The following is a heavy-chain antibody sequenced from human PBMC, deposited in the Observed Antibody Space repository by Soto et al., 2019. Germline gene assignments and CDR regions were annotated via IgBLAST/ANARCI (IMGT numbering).Heavy chain of an antibody. D-gene: IGHD3-10*01. V-gene: IGHV3-11*05. Sequence: QVQLVESGGGLVKPGGSLRLSCAASGFTFSDYYMSWIRQAPGKGLEWVSYISSSSSYTNYADSVKGRFTISRDNAKNXLXXQMNSLRAEDTAVYYCARDCITMVRGIIIGQWFDPWGQGTLVTVSS. CDR3: ARDCITMVRGIIIGQWFDP. CDR1: GFTFSDYY. J-gene: IGHJ5*02. CDR2: ISSSSSYT.